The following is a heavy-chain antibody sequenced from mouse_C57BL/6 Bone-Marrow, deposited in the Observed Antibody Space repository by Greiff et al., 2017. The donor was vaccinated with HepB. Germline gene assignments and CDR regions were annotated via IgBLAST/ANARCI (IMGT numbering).Heavy chain of an antibody. V-gene: IGHV5-9*01. J-gene: IGHJ2*01. CDR1: GFTFSSYT. Sequence: EVNVVESGGGLVKPGGSLKLSCAASGFTFSSYTMSWVRQTPEKRLEWVATISGGGGNTYYPDSVKGRFTISRDNAKNTLYLQMSSLRSEDTALYYCAKYDFDYWGQGTTLTVSS. CDR3: AKYDFDY. D-gene: IGHD2-3*01. CDR2: ISGGGGNT.